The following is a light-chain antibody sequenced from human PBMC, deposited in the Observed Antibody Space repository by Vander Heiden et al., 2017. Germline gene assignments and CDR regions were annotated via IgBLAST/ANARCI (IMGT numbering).Light chain of an antibody. Sequence: IQMTPSPSSLSASLGDRVTITCRASQSISSYLNWYQQKPGKAPMLLIYAASSLSSGVPSRFSGSGSGTDFTLTISSLQPEDFATYYCQQCYSTPRTFGQGTKVEIK. CDR2: AAS. J-gene: IGKJ1*01. CDR1: QSISSY. V-gene: IGKV1-39*01. CDR3: QQCYSTPRT.